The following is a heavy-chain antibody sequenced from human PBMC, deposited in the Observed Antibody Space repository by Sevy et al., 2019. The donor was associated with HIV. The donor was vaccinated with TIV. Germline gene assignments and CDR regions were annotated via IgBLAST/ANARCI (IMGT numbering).Heavy chain of an antibody. Sequence: GGSLRLSCAASGFSFNTAWMSWVRQAPGKGLEWVGRIKSKNDGGTTDYAAPVKGRFTISRDDSSNTLYLQVTSLKTEDTAVYYCTTEYFSGSYDFDYWGQGTQVTVSS. CDR3: TTEYFSGSYDFDY. V-gene: IGHV3-15*01. J-gene: IGHJ4*02. CDR2: IKSKNDGGTT. D-gene: IGHD6-19*01. CDR1: GFSFNTAW.